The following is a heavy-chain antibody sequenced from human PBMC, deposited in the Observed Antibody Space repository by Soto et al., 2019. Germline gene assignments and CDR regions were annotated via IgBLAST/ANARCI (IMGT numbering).Heavy chain of an antibody. CDR3: AKDGSGTYYRFFDT. D-gene: IGHD3-3*01. J-gene: IGHJ4*02. CDR2: ISASGGSI. Sequence: EVQLMESGGGLVKPGGTLRLSCVGSGFSLSDYDMSWVRQIPGKGLEWVSAISASGGSIFYADSVKGRFTISRDLRNNTLFLQMNTLKAEDTAFYFCAKDGSGTYYRFFDTWGQGALVTVSS. CDR1: GFSLSDYD. V-gene: IGHV3-23*01.